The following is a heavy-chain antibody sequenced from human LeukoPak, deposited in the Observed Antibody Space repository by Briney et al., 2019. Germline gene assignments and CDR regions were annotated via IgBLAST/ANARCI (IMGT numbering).Heavy chain of an antibody. CDR1: GGSISGYY. V-gene: IGHV4-34*01. CDR2: INHSGST. Sequence: SETLSLTCTVSGGSISGYYWSWIRQPPGKGLEWIGEINHSGSTNYNPSLKSRVTISVDTSKNQFSLKLSSVTAADTAVYYCARDRIAVAGTLFDYWGQGTLVTVSS. D-gene: IGHD6-19*01. J-gene: IGHJ4*02. CDR3: ARDRIAVAGTLFDY.